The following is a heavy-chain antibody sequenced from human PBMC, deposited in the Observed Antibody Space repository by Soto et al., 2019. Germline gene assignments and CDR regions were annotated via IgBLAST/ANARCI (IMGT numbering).Heavy chain of an antibody. CDR2: VFHTGNT. Sequence: SETLSVTCAVSGDSISSSVWWTWFRQPPGKGLEWIGEVFHTGNTNYNPSLKSRVTMSVDKSTNEFSLKVTSVTAADTAIYYCARKAWVRFDYWGQGALVTVSS. V-gene: IGHV4-4*02. CDR3: ARKAWVRFDY. J-gene: IGHJ4*02. CDR1: GDSISSSVW. D-gene: IGHD7-27*01.